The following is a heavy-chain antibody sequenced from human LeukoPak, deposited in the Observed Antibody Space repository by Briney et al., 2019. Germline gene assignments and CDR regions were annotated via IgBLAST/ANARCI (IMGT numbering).Heavy chain of an antibody. V-gene: IGHV3-33*01. CDR2: IWYDGSNK. J-gene: IGHJ4*02. CDR3: ALGYDILTGRFDY. D-gene: IGHD3-9*01. CDR1: GFTFSNYG. Sequence: GGSLRLSCAASGFTFSNYGMHWVRQAPGKGLEWVAAIWYDGSNKYYGDSVKGRFTISRDNSKNTLYLQMNSLRAEDTAAYYCALGYDILTGRFDYWGQGTLVTVSS.